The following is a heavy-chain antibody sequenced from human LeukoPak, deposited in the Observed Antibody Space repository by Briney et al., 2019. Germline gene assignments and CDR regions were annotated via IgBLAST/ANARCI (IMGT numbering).Heavy chain of an antibody. D-gene: IGHD1-1*01. J-gene: IGHJ4*02. Sequence: GGSLRLSCAASGFTFSNYWMSWVRQAPGKGLEWVANIKEDGSAKYYVDSVKGRFTISRDNAKNSLYLQMNSLRAEDTAVYYCARVAYTFNYWGQGTLVTVSS. CDR3: ARVAYTFNY. CDR1: GFTFSNYW. CDR2: IKEDGSAK. V-gene: IGHV3-7*01.